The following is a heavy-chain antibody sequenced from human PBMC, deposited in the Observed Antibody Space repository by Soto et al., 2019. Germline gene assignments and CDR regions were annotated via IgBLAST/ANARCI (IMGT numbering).Heavy chain of an antibody. J-gene: IGHJ5*02. CDR1: GGSFSGYY. Sequence: PSETLSLTCAVYGGSFSGYYWSWIRQPPGKGLEWIGEINHSGSTNYNPSLKSRVTISVDTSKNQFSLKLSSVTAADTAVYYCARGPRTLTGALGYCSSTSCYVWYNWFDPWGQGTLVTVSS. D-gene: IGHD2-2*01. CDR3: ARGPRTLTGALGYCSSTSCYVWYNWFDP. V-gene: IGHV4-34*01. CDR2: INHSGST.